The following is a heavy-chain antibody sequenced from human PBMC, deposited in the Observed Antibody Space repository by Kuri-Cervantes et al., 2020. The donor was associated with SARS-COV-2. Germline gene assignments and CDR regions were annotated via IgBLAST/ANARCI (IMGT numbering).Heavy chain of an antibody. V-gene: IGHV3-15*01. J-gene: IGHJ4*02. CDR2: IKSKTDGGTT. Sequence: GGSLRLSCAASGFSFSNAWMSWVRQAPGKGLEWVGRIKSKTDGGTTDYAAPVKGRFTISRDDSKNTLYLQMNSLKTEDTAVYYCTTQLRYSYGYFDYWGQGTLVTVSS. D-gene: IGHD5-18*01. CDR3: TTQLRYSYGYFDY. CDR1: GFSFSNAW.